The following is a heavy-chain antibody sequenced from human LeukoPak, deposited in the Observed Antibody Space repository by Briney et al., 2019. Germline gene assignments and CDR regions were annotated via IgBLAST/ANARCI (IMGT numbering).Heavy chain of an antibody. D-gene: IGHD6-13*01. V-gene: IGHV4-61*05. Sequence: SETLSLTCTVSGGSISSSSYSWGWLRQPPGKGLEWIGYIYYTGNTNYNPSLKSRVTISVDTSKNQFSLKLSSVTAADTAVYYCARDSQSGQLVLSDSYYYMDVWGKGTTVTISS. CDR3: ARDSQSGQLVLSDSYYYMDV. CDR1: GGSISSSSYS. CDR2: IYYTGNT. J-gene: IGHJ6*03.